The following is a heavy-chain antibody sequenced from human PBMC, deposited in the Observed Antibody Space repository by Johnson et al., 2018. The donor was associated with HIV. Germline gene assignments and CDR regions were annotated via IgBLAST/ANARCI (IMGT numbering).Heavy chain of an antibody. Sequence: QVQLVESWGGLVQPGGSLRLSCAASGFTFSGYDMHWVRQAPGKGLEWVAVIWYDGSNKYYADSVKGRFTISRDNSKNTLYLQMNSLRAEDTAVYYCAKDLSIAARPAAFDIWGQGTMVTVSS. J-gene: IGHJ3*02. CDR1: GFTFSGYD. V-gene: IGHV3-33*06. D-gene: IGHD6-6*01. CDR3: AKDLSIAARPAAFDI. CDR2: IWYDGSNK.